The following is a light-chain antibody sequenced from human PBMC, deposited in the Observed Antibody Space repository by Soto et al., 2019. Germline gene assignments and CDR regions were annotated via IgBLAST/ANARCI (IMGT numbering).Light chain of an antibody. CDR3: QQLSSGPSYT. V-gene: IGKV3-11*01. J-gene: IGKJ2*01. CDR2: EAS. Sequence: EIVLTQSPATLSLSPGERATLSCRASQSVSSYLAWYQQKPGQAPRLLIYEASNRATGSPARFSGSGSGTDLTLTLSSLEPEDFAVYYCQQLSSGPSYTFGQGTKLQIK. CDR1: QSVSSY.